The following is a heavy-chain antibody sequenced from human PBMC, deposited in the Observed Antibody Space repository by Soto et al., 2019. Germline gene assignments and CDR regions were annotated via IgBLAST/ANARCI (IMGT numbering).Heavy chain of an antibody. D-gene: IGHD5-18*01. J-gene: IGHJ4*02. V-gene: IGHV4-30-4*01. CDR1: GGSVTSDEDY. CDR3: ATESGSTYGYFDH. Sequence: SESLSLTCTVSGGSVTSDEDYWTWIRQSPGKGLEWIGYISNSGSTGYNPSLKTRLSMSVDRSKNQFTLRLTSVTAADTAVYFCATESGSTYGYFDHWGQGTQVTVSS. CDR2: ISNSGST.